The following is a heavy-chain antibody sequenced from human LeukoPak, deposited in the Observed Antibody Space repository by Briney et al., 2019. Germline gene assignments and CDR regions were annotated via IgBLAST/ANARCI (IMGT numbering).Heavy chain of an antibody. V-gene: IGHV3-23*01. CDR2: ISGSGGST. Sequence: SGGSLRLSCAASGFTFSSYAMSWVRQAPGKGLEWVSAISGSGGSTYYADSVKGRFTISRDNSKNTLYLQMNSLRAEDTAVYYCAKGGSSSWYVGYYFDYWGQGTLVTVSS. CDR3: AKGGSSSWYVGYYFDY. D-gene: IGHD6-13*01. J-gene: IGHJ4*02. CDR1: GFTFSSYA.